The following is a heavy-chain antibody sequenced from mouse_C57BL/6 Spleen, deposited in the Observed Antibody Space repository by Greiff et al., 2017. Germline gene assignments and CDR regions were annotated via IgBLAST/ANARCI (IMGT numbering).Heavy chain of an antibody. D-gene: IGHD1-1*01. CDR1: GYTFTSYW. Sequence: QVQLQQPGAELVRPGTSVKLSCKASGYTFTSYWMHWVKQRPGQGLEWIGVIDPSDSYTNYNQKFKGKATLTVDISSSTAYMQLRSLTSEDSAVYYWARLSGSSSHWYFDVWGTVTTVTVSS. V-gene: IGHV1-59*01. J-gene: IGHJ1*03. CDR2: IDPSDSYT. CDR3: ARLSGSSSHWYFDV.